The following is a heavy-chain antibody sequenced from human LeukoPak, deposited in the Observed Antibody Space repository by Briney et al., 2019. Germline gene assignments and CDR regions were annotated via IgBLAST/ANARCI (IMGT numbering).Heavy chain of an antibody. J-gene: IGHJ3*02. CDR3: AREYCSSTSCSDAFDI. Sequence: PGGSLRLSCAASGFTFSSYSMNWVRQAPGKGLEWVSSISSSSSYIYYADSVKGRFTISRDNAKNSLYLQMNSLRAEDTAVYYCAREYCSSTSCSDAFDIWGQGTMVTVSS. CDR2: ISSSSSYI. CDR1: GFTFSSYS. D-gene: IGHD2-2*01. V-gene: IGHV3-21*01.